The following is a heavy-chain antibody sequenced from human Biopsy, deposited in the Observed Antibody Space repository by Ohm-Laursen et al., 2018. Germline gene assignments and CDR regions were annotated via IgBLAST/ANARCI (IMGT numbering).Heavy chain of an antibody. CDR2: NIPTLGTG. D-gene: IGHD3-9*01. CDR3: ATKLTGYFHH. CDR1: GGTFSNYG. Sequence: KISCKAPGGTFSNYGVNWVRQAPGQGLEWLGGNIPTLGTGNYAQKFQDRVTVAADTSTSTATMELRSLRSDDTAVYYCATKLTGYFHHWGQGTLVIVSS. J-gene: IGHJ1*01. V-gene: IGHV1-69*06.